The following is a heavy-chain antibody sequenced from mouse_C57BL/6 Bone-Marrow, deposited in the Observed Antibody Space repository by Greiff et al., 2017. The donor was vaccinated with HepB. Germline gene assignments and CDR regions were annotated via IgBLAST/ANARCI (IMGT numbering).Heavy chain of an antibody. Sequence: EVKLQESGGGLVKPGGSLKLSCAASGFTFSDYGMHWVRQAPEKGLEWVAYISSGSSTIYYADTVKGRFTISRDNAKNTLFLQMTSLRSEDTAMYYCARLGITTVVDWYFDVWGTGTTVTVSS. CDR3: ARLGITTVVDWYFDV. CDR2: ISSGSSTI. D-gene: IGHD1-1*01. V-gene: IGHV5-17*01. CDR1: GFTFSDYG. J-gene: IGHJ1*03.